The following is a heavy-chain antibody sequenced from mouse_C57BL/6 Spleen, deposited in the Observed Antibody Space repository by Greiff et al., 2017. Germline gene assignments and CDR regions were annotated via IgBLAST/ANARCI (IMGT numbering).Heavy chain of an antibody. CDR1: GYAFSSSW. D-gene: IGHD2-5*01. Sequence: VQLQESGPELVKPGASVKISCKASGYAFSSSWMNWVKQRPGKGLEWIGRIYPGDGDTNYNGKFKGKATLTADKSSSTAYMQLSSLTSEDSAVYFCARSIYSNAMDYWGQGTSVTVSS. CDR2: IYPGDGDT. V-gene: IGHV1-82*01. CDR3: ARSIYSNAMDY. J-gene: IGHJ4*01.